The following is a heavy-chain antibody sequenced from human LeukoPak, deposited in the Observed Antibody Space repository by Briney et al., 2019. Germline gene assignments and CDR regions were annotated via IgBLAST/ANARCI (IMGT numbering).Heavy chain of an antibody. CDR2: ISSSSSYI. CDR1: GFTFSSYS. CDR3: ARDLPIRAARSYLDV. V-gene: IGHV3-21*01. J-gene: IGHJ6*02. Sequence: TGGSLRLSCAASGFTFSSYSMNWVRQAPGKGLEWVSSISSSSSYIYYADSVKGRFTISRDNAKNSLYLQMNSLRAEDTAVYYCARDLPIRAARSYLDVWGQGTTVTVSS. D-gene: IGHD6-6*01.